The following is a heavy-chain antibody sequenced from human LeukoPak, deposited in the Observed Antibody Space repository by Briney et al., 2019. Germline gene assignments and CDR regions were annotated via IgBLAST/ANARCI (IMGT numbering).Heavy chain of an antibody. D-gene: IGHD5-18*01. J-gene: IGHJ3*02. CDR2: ISKNSGYI. CDR1: GFTFSSYS. CDR3: AKDRLDTAMVGDAFDI. V-gene: IGHV3-21*04. Sequence: GGSLRLSCAASGFTFSSYSMNWVRQAPGEGLEWVSSISKNSGYIYYADSVKGRFTISRDNSKNTLYLQMNSLRAEDTAVYYCAKDRLDTAMVGDAFDIWGQGTMVTVSS.